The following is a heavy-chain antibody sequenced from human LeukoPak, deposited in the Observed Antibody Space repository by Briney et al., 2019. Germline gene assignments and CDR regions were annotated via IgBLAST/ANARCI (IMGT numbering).Heavy chain of an antibody. Sequence: GGSLRLSCAASGFTFRNYWMHWFRQAPGKGLVWVSRINTDGSSTNYADSVKGRFTISRDNAKNTVYLQMNSLRAEDTAVYYCANGAFRLYYIDVWGKGTTVTVSS. CDR3: ANGAFRLYYIDV. J-gene: IGHJ6*03. V-gene: IGHV3-74*01. CDR1: GFTFRNYW. D-gene: IGHD3-16*01. CDR2: INTDGSST.